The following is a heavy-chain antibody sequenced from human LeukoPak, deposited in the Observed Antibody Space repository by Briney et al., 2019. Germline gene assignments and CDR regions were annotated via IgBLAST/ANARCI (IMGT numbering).Heavy chain of an antibody. D-gene: IGHD1-26*01. CDR1: XFTFSSYV. J-gene: IGHJ4*02. Sequence: GGSLRLSSAASXFTFSSYVMNWVRQAPGKGLDWVSYISSSGSTIYYADSVKGRFTISRDNAKNSLYLQMNSLRAEDTAVYYCARDGSYYEIDYWGQGTLVTVSS. V-gene: IGHV3-48*03. CDR3: ARDGSYYEIDY. CDR2: ISSSGSTI.